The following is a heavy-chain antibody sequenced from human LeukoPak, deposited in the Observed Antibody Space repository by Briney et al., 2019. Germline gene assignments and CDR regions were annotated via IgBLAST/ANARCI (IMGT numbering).Heavy chain of an antibody. V-gene: IGHV1-46*01. CDR2: ITPSGGST. CDR3: ARSHRGGDFYGSPVDY. CDR1: GYTFTSYY. D-gene: IGHD2-21*02. J-gene: IGHJ4*02. Sequence: ASVKVSCKAAGYTFTSYYMRWVRLAPGQGLEWMGIITPSGGSTSYAQKFQGRVTMTRDTSTSTVYMELSSLRSEDTAVYYCARSHRGGDFYGSPVDYWGQGTLVTVSS.